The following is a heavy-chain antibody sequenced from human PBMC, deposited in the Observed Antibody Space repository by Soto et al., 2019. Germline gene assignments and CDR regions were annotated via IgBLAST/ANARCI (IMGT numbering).Heavy chain of an antibody. V-gene: IGHV3-15*01. Sequence: EVQLVESGGGLVKPGGSLRLSCAASGFTFSNAWMNWVRQAPGKGLEWIGRIKSHGDGGTTEYAAPMKVRFTISRDDSKNTFSLQMNSPKTEDAAEYFCTTDLAVTHNYSYYGRAVWGRGTTVTVSS. CDR1: GFTFSNAW. D-gene: IGHD2-21*02. CDR2: IKSHGDGGTT. CDR3: TTDLAVTHNYSYYGRAV. J-gene: IGHJ6*02.